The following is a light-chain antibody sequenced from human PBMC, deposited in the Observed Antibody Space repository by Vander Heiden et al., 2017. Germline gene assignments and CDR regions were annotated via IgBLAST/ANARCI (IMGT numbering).Light chain of an antibody. J-gene: IGKJ1*01. Sequence: DIVMTQSPDSLPVPLGERATINCKSSQNVLYNSNNKHYLAWYQQKPGQPPKLLIYWASTRESGVPDRFSGSGSGTDLTLTISSLQAEDVAVYYCQQFYSLPWTFGQGTKVEI. V-gene: IGKV4-1*01. CDR2: WAS. CDR3: QQFYSLPWT. CDR1: QNVLYNSNNKHY.